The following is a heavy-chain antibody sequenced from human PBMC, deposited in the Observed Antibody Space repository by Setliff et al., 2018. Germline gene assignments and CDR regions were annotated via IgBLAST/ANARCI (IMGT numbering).Heavy chain of an antibody. V-gene: IGHV1-69*05. CDR1: GGTFSNYD. Sequence: SVKVSCKASGGTFSNYDISWVRQAPGKGLEWMGGIIPIFGTANYAQRFQGRVTITTDESTSTAYMELSSLRSEDTAVYYCARERGDIVTTTSYYYYLDVWGKGTTVTVSS. J-gene: IGHJ6*03. CDR3: ARERGDIVTTTSYYYYLDV. CDR2: IIPIFGTA. D-gene: IGHD5-12*01.